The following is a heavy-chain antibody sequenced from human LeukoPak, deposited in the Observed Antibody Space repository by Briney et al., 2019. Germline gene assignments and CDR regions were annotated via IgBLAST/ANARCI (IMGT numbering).Heavy chain of an antibody. CDR3: ARHGGSYSFDS. CDR2: FYNSGST. D-gene: IGHD1-26*01. Sequence: SETLSLTCTVSGGSISTYYWSWIRQPPGKGLEWIGHFYNSGSTNYNPSLKSRVTISVDTSRNQFSLKLTSVTAADTAVYYCARHGGSYSFDSWGQGTLVTVSS. CDR1: GGSISTYY. J-gene: IGHJ4*02. V-gene: IGHV4-59*08.